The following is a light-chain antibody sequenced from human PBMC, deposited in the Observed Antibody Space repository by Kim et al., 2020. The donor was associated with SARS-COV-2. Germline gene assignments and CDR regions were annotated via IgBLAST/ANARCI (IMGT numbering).Light chain of an antibody. Sequence: PEQTARITCSGDALPKQYAYWYQQKPGQAPVLVIYKDSERPSGIPERFSGSSSGTTVTLTISGVQAEDEADYYCQSADSSGTYVVFGGGTKLTVL. CDR2: KDS. V-gene: IGLV3-25*03. CDR3: QSADSSGTYVV. CDR1: ALPKQY. J-gene: IGLJ2*01.